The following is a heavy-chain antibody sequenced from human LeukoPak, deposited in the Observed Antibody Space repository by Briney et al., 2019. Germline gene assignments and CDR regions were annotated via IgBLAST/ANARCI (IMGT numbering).Heavy chain of an antibody. Sequence: GRSLRLSCAASGFTFSSYGMHWVRQAPGKGLEWVAVISYDGSNKYYADSVKGRFTISRDNSKNTLYLQMNSLRADDTAVYYCAKGSSSGYFDYFDYWGQGTLVTVSS. D-gene: IGHD6-13*01. CDR1: GFTFSSYG. CDR2: ISYDGSNK. J-gene: IGHJ4*02. V-gene: IGHV3-30*18. CDR3: AKGSSSGYFDYFDY.